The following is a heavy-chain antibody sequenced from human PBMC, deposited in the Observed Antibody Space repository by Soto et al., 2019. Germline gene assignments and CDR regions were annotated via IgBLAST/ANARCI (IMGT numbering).Heavy chain of an antibody. V-gene: IGHV4-31*03. Sequence: TLSLTCTVSGGSISSGGYYWSWIRQHPGKGLEWIGYIYYSGSTYYNPSLKSRVTISVDTSKNQFSLKLSSVTAADTAVYYCARDWRGCSSTSCYVGYYYGMDVWGQGTTVTVSS. J-gene: IGHJ6*02. CDR3: ARDWRGCSSTSCYVGYYYGMDV. CDR1: GGSISSGGYY. D-gene: IGHD2-2*01. CDR2: IYYSGST.